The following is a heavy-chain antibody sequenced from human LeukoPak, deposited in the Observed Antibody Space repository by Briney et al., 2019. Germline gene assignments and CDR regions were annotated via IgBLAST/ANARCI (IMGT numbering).Heavy chain of an antibody. CDR2: ISSSSSYI. J-gene: IGHJ4*02. CDR1: GFTFSSYS. V-gene: IGHV3-21*01. D-gene: IGHD2-15*01. CDR3: ASHCSGGSCYGVLYY. Sequence: GGSLRLSCAASGFTFSSYSMNWVRQAPGKGLECVSSISSSSSYIYYADPVKGRFTISRDNAKNSLYLQMNSLRAEDTAVYYCASHCSGGSCYGVLYYWGQGTLVTVSS.